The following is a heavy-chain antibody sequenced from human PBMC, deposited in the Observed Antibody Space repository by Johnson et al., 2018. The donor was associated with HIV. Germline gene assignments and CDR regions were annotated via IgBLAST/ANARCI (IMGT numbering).Heavy chain of an antibody. J-gene: IGHJ3*02. D-gene: IGHD1-7*01. V-gene: IGHV3-30-3*01. CDR1: GFTFSGYA. Sequence: QVQLVESVGGVVQPGRSLRLSCAASGFTFSGYAMNWVRQAPGKGLEWVAVISYDGSNKYYADSVKGRFTISRDNSKNTLYLQMNSLRAEDTAVYYCAREDQNWNYDHAFDIWGQGTMVTVSS. CDR3: AREDQNWNYDHAFDI. CDR2: ISYDGSNK.